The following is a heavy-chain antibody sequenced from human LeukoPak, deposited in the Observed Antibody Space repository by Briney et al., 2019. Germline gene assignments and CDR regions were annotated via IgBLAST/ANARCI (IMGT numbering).Heavy chain of an antibody. CDR1: GFTFSSYA. J-gene: IGHJ4*02. Sequence: PGRSLRLSCAASGFTFSSYAMHWARQAPGEGLEWVSAISGSGGSTYYADSVKGRFTISRDNSKNTLYLQMNSLRAEDTAVYYCAKGGATYYYGSGSYYKTPFDYWGQGTLVTVSS. D-gene: IGHD3-10*01. CDR3: AKGGATYYYGSGSYYKTPFDY. CDR2: ISGSGGST. V-gene: IGHV3-23*01.